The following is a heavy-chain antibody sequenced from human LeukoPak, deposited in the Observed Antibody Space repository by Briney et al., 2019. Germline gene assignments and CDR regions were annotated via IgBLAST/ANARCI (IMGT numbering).Heavy chain of an antibody. J-gene: IGHJ4*02. CDR2: ISYTGST. V-gene: IGHV4-39*01. D-gene: IGHD3-22*01. Sequence: SETLSLTCTVTGGSISSSSFDWGWVSQPPGRGLEWIGSISYTGSTFYVPSLKSRLTISVDTSKNHFSLRLTSVTAADTALYYCARHRPNSSGYYPFDYWGQGTLVTVSS. CDR3: ARHRPNSSGYYPFDY. CDR1: GGSISSSSFD.